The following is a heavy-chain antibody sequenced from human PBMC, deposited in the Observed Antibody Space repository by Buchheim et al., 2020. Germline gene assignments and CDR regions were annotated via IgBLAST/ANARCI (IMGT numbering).Heavy chain of an antibody. V-gene: IGHV3-49*04. J-gene: IGHJ6*02. Sequence: EVQLVESGGGLVQPGRSLRLSCPASGFTFGDYAMSWVRQAPGKGLEWVGFIRSKAYGGTTEYAASVKGRFTISRDDSKSIAYLQMNSLKTEDTAVYYCTRDSAMQRTYYYYYYGMDVWGQGTT. CDR1: GFTFGDYA. CDR2: IRSKAYGGTT. D-gene: IGHD3-10*01. CDR3: TRDSAMQRTYYYYYYGMDV.